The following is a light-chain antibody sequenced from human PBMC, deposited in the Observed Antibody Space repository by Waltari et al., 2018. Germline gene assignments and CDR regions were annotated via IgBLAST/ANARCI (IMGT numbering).Light chain of an antibody. Sequence: EIVMTQSPVTLSVSPGERATLSCRASQSVSRNLVWYQHNPGQAPRLLIYGASTRATGIPDRFSGSGSGTEFTLTISSLQSEDFAVYYCQQYNNWPAITFGQGTRLEIK. CDR3: QQYNNWPAIT. CDR2: GAS. V-gene: IGKV3D-15*01. J-gene: IGKJ5*01. CDR1: QSVSRN.